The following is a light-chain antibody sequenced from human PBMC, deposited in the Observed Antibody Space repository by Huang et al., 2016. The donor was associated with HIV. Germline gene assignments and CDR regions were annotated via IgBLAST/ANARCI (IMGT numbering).Light chain of an antibody. V-gene: IGKV1-9*01. J-gene: IGKJ5*01. CDR2: AAS. Sequence: IQLTQSPSSLSASVGDRVTITCRASQDIGTNLAWYQQKPGEAPKVLIYAASTLQSGVPSRFSGSVSGIYFTLTITNLQPEDFTTYYCQQLNNYPITFGQGTRLDMK. CDR1: QDIGTN. CDR3: QQLNNYPIT.